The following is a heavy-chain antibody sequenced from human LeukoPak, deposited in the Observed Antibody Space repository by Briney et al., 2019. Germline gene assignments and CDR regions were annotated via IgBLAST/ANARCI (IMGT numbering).Heavy chain of an antibody. V-gene: IGHV4-59*08. CDR1: GGSISSYY. CDR2: IYYSGST. Sequence: SETLSLTCTVSGGSISSYYWSWIRQPPGKGLEWIGYIYYSGSTNYNPALKSRVTISVDTSKNQFSLKLSSVTAADTAVYYCARQRGKWDSFDYWGQGTLVTVSS. J-gene: IGHJ4*02. CDR3: ARQRGKWDSFDY. D-gene: IGHD1-26*01.